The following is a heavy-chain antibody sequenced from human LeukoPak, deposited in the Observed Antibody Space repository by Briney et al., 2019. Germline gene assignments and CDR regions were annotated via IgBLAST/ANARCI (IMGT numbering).Heavy chain of an antibody. CDR1: GFTFDDYT. Sequence: GGSLRLSCAASGFTFDDYTMHWVRQAPGKDLEWVSLISWDGGSTYYADSVKGRFTISRDNSKNSLYLQMNSLRTEDTALYYCAKDQEGLLWFGELFRSYGMDVWGQGTTVTVSS. D-gene: IGHD3-10*01. J-gene: IGHJ6*02. V-gene: IGHV3-43*01. CDR2: ISWDGGST. CDR3: AKDQEGLLWFGELFRSYGMDV.